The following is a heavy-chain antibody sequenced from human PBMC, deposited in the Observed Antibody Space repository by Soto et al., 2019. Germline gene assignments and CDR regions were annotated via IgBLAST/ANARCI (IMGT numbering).Heavy chain of an antibody. V-gene: IGHV3-11*01. D-gene: IGHD5-12*01. CDR2: ISSSGSTI. CDR1: GFTFSDYY. J-gene: IGHJ3*02. CDR3: ARSRTGWLPDAFDI. Sequence: PGGSLRLSCAASGFTFSDYYMSWIRQAPGKGLEWVSYISSSGSTIYYADSVKGRFTISRDNAKNSLYLQMNSLRAEDTAVYYCARSRTGWLPDAFDIWGQGTMVTVSS.